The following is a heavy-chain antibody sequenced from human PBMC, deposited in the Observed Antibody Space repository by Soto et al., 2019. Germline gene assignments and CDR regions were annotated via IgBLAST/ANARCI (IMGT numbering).Heavy chain of an antibody. CDR1: GFTFSSYA. J-gene: IGHJ5*02. Sequence: EVQLLESGGGLVQPGGSLRLSCAASGFTFSSYAMSWVRQAPGKGLEWVSAISGSGGSTYYADSVKGRFTISRDNSKNTLYLQMNSLRAEDTAVYYCAKDSNPNYCSSTSCYGYNWFDPGAREPWSPSPQ. CDR2: ISGSGGST. D-gene: IGHD2-2*01. V-gene: IGHV3-23*01. CDR3: AKDSNPNYCSSTSCYGYNWFDP.